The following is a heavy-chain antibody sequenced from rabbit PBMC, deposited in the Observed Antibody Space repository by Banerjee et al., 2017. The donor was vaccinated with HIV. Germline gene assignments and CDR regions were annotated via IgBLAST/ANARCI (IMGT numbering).Heavy chain of an antibody. CDR2: IYSGSGGT. Sequence: QEQLVESGGGLVQPGGSLKLSCKASGFSFSSSYYMCWVRQAPGKGLEWIGCIYSGSGGTYYASWAKGRFTISKTSSTTVTLQMTSLTAADTATYFCARDLGGNSYYGAFNLWGPGTLVTVS. D-gene: IGHD8-1*01. J-gene: IGHJ4*01. CDR1: GFSFSSSYY. CDR3: ARDLGGNSYYGAFNL. V-gene: IGHV1S45*01.